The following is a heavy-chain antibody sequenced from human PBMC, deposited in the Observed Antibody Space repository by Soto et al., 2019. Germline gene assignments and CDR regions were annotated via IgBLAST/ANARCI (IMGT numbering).Heavy chain of an antibody. V-gene: IGHV1-3*01. CDR2: INAGNGNT. CDR3: ARDRLTMIVVVPKGSWFXP. D-gene: IGHD3-22*01. J-gene: IGHJ5*02. CDR1: GYTFTSYS. Sequence: ASGEVSCKASGYTFTSYSMHWVRQAPGQRLEWMGWINAGNGNTKYSQKFQGRVTITRDTSASTAYMELSSLRSEDTAVYYCARDRLTMIVVVPKGSWFXPWGQGTLVXVSS.